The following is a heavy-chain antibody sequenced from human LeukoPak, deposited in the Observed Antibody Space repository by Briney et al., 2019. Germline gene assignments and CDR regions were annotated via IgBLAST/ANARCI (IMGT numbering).Heavy chain of an antibody. CDR3: AKWNRQPLVKGWFDT. CDR1: GFTFDDYA. D-gene: IGHD6-13*01. V-gene: IGHV3-9*01. J-gene: IGHJ5*02. CDR2: IIWSSGST. Sequence: PGRSLRLSCAASGFTFDDYAMHWVRQAPGKGLEWVSGIIWSSGSTAYADSVKGRFTISRDNANNSLSLLMNSLRVEDTALYYCAKWNRQPLVKGWFDTWGQGALVIVSS.